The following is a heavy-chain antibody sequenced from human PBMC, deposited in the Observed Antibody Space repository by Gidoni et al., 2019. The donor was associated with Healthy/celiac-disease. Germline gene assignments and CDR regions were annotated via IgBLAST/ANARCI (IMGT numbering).Heavy chain of an antibody. D-gene: IGHD3-3*01. Sequence: EVQLVESGGGLVQPGGSLRLSCAASGFTFRLYSMNWVRQAPGKGLEWVSYISSSSSTIYYADSVKGRFTISRDNAKNSLYLQMNSLRAEDTAVYYCASLPVTIFGVVTVFDYWGQGTLVTVSS. CDR2: ISSSSSTI. CDR1: GFTFRLYS. J-gene: IGHJ4*02. V-gene: IGHV3-48*04. CDR3: ASLPVTIFGVVTVFDY.